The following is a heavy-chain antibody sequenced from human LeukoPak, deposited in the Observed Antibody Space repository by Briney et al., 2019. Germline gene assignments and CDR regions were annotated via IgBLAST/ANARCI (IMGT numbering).Heavy chain of an antibody. CDR3: ARGEYGGGWYARGFFDY. J-gene: IGHJ4*02. D-gene: IGHD6-19*01. V-gene: IGHV1-2*02. CDR1: GYTFTGHY. CDR2: INPNSGGT. Sequence: ASVKVSCKASGYTFTGHYMHWVRQAPGQGLEWMGWINPNSGGTNYAQKLQGRVTMTIDTSTSTAYMDLTSLRSDDTAVYYCARGEYGGGWYARGFFDYWGQGTLVTVSS.